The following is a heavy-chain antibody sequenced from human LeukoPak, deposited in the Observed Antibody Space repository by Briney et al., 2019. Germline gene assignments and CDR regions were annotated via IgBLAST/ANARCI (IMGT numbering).Heavy chain of an antibody. J-gene: IGHJ6*02. CDR1: GGSFSGYY. D-gene: IGHD3-16*01. CDR3: ARGRSKGNPRLGGYYYYYGMDV. Sequence: SETLSLTCAVYGGSFSGYYWSWIRQPPGKGLEWIGEINHSGSTNYNPSLKRRVTISVDTSKNQFSLKLSSVTAADTAVYYCARGRSKGNPRLGGYYYYYGMDVWGQGTTVTVSS. CDR2: INHSGST. V-gene: IGHV4-34*01.